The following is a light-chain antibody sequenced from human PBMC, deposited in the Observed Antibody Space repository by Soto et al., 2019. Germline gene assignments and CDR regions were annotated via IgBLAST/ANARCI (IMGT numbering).Light chain of an antibody. CDR2: AS. V-gene: IGKV1-39*01. Sequence: IQITQSPSSLSACLVDTVTITCWASQSISNYLNWYQQKPGKAPKLLIYASSLQSGVPSRFSGSGSGTDFTLTISSLQPEDFATYYCQQSYSTPPITFGQGTRLEIK. CDR1: QSISNY. J-gene: IGKJ5*01. CDR3: QQSYSTPPIT.